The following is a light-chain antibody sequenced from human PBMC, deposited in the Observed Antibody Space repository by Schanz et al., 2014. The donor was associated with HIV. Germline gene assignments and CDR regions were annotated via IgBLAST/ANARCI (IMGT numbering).Light chain of an antibody. V-gene: IGLV2-14*03. CDR2: DVN. CDR3: CSYVHFTRTVV. Sequence: QSALAQPASMSASPGQSITISCVGSGTDIGDDNYVSWYQHHPGTAPKLLIFDVNIRPSGVSDRFAGSKSGNTASLSIAGLQAEDEADYFCCSYVHFTRTVVFGGGTKLTVL. CDR1: GTDIGDDNY. J-gene: IGLJ2*01.